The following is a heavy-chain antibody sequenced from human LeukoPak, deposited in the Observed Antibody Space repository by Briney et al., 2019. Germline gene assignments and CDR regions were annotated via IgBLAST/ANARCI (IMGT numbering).Heavy chain of an antibody. Sequence: SETLSLTCAVYGGSFSGYYWSWIRQAPGKGLEWIGEINHSGSTNYNPSLKSRVTMSVDTSKNQFSLKLSSVTAADTAVYYCARQRGGLWFGAFDYWGQGTLVTVSS. CDR3: ARQRGGLWFGAFDY. V-gene: IGHV4-34*01. D-gene: IGHD3-10*01. CDR2: INHSGST. J-gene: IGHJ4*02. CDR1: GGSFSGYY.